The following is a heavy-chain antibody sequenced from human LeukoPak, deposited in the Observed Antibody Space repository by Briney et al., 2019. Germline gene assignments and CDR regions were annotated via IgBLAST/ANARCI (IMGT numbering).Heavy chain of an antibody. CDR2: IYHSGST. V-gene: IGHV4-30-2*01. J-gene: IGHJ6*02. CDR3: ASGYSSGWYRIDYYYYYGMDV. CDR1: GGSISSGGYS. D-gene: IGHD6-19*01. Sequence: SQTLSLTCAVSGGSISSGGYSWSWIRQPPGKGLEWIGYIYHSGSTYYNPSLKSRVTISVDRSKNQFSLKLSSVTAADTAVYYCASGYSSGWYRIDYYYYYGMDVWGQGTTVTVSS.